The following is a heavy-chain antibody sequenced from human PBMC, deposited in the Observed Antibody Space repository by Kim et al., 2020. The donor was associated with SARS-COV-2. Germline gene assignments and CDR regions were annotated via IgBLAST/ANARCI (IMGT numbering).Heavy chain of an antibody. CDR3: ARGEDSSGFDS. D-gene: IGHD5-18*01. CDR1: GFVFSDSH. CDR2: ISSRSSTI. V-gene: IGHV3-11*04. J-gene: IGHJ4*02. Sequence: GGSLRLSCAASGFVFSDSHMSWVRQAPGKGLEWIAYISSRSSTIYYADSVKGRFAVSRDNGRNSLHLQLNSLRVEDSGLYYCARGEDSSGFDSWGQGAL.